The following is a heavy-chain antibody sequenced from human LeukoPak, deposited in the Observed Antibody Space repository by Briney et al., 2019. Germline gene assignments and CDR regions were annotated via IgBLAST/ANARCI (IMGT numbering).Heavy chain of an antibody. CDR3: AKDEVGYNRKYDGLDI. J-gene: IGHJ3*02. V-gene: IGHV3-23*01. CDR1: GFTFGANA. D-gene: IGHD1-14*01. Sequence: GGPLRLSCVASGFTFGANARNWFGQPPGKGLKGFSVIGGEGGGTYYADSVKGRFTISRDNRKNALYLQMISLRAEDTAVYYCAKDEVGYNRKYDGLDIWGQGTMVTVSS. CDR2: IGGEGGGT.